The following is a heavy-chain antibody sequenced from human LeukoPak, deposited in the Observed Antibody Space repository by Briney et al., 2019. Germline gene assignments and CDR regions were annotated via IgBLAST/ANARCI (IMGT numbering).Heavy chain of an antibody. V-gene: IGHV4-34*01. CDR3: ARGIAVFDY. D-gene: IGHD6-19*01. J-gene: IGHJ4*02. CDR2: INHSGST. CDR1: GGSFSGYY. Sequence: SETLSLTCAVYGGSFSGYYWSWIRQPPGKGLEWIGEINHSGSTNYNPSLKGRVTISVDTSKNQFSLKLSSVTAADTAVYYCARGIAVFDYWGQGTLVTVSS.